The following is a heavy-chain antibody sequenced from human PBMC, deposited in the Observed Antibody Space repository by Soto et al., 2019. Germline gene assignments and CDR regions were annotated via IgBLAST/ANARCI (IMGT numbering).Heavy chain of an antibody. D-gene: IGHD3-10*01. J-gene: IGHJ5*02. CDR3: AKGKSTGDIDWFGP. CDR2: LIGGHYGT. CDR1: GFTLQNYA. Sequence: LRLSCTASGFTLQNYAMAWVRQAPGKGLEWVSTLIGGHYGTAYSYSVKGRFTVSRDNSKNCLYLQMNSLGVEDTAMYFCAKGKSTGDIDWFGPWGEGSLVTV. V-gene: IGHV3-23*01.